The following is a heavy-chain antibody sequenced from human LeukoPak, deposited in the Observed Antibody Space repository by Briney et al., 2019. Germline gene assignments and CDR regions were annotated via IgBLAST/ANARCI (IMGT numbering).Heavy chain of an antibody. D-gene: IGHD5-24*01. CDR1: GYTFTGYY. V-gene: IGHV1-2*02. CDR2: INPNSGGT. CDR3: ARDSQDGYNFDYFDY. Sequence: ASVKVSCKASGYTFTGYYMHWVRQAPGQGLEWMGWINPNSGGTNYAQKFQGRVTMTRDTSISTAYMELSRLRSDDTAVYYCARDSQDGYNFDYFDYWGQGTLVTVSS. J-gene: IGHJ4*02.